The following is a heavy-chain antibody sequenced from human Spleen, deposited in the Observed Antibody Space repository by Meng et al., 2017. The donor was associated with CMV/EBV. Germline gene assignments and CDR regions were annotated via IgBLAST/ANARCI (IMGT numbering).Heavy chain of an antibody. CDR3: ARLGYCSSTNCYTNYYYGMDV. V-gene: IGHV5-51*01. CDR2: IYPGDSNA. J-gene: IGHJ6*02. CDR1: GYSVGTYW. Sequence: GESLKISGKGSGYSVGTYWIGWVRQMPGKGLECMGIIYPGDSNARYSPSFQGQVTISADKSINTAYLQWSSLKTSDTAMYYCARLGYCSSTNCYTNYYYGMDVWGQGTTVTVSS. D-gene: IGHD2-2*02.